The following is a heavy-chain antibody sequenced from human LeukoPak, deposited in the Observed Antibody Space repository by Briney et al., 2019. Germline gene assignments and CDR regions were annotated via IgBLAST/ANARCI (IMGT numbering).Heavy chain of an antibody. D-gene: IGHD3-3*01. J-gene: IGHJ4*02. CDR1: GGTFSSYA. Sequence: GASVKVSCKASGGTFSSYAISWVRQAPGQGLEWMGGIIPIFGTANYAQKFQGRVTITTDESTSTAYMELSSLRSEDTAVYYCARGYRSITIFGVATPLDYWGQGTLVTVSS. CDR2: IIPIFGTA. V-gene: IGHV1-69*05. CDR3: ARGYRSITIFGVATPLDY.